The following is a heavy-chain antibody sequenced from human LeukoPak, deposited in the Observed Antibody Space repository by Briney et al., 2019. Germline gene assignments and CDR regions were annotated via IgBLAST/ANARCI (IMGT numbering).Heavy chain of an antibody. CDR1: GGSVSSGSYY. Sequence: SETLSLTCTVSGGSVSSGSYYWSWIRQPPGKGLEWIGYIYYSGSTNYNPSLKSRVTISVDTSKNQFSLKLSSVTAADTAVYYCARSYSGSYYGYYFDYWGQGTLVTVSS. J-gene: IGHJ4*02. CDR2: IYYSGST. CDR3: ARSYSGSYYGYYFDY. V-gene: IGHV4-61*01. D-gene: IGHD1-26*01.